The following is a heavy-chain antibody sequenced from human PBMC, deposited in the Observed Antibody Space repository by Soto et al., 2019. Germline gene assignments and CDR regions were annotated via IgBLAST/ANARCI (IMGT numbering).Heavy chain of an antibody. CDR1: GYTFTSYG. D-gene: IGHD1-26*01. V-gene: IGHV1-18*01. CDR2: ISAYNGNT. Sequence: GASVKVSCKASGYTFTSYGISWVRQAPGQGLEWMGWISAYNGNTNYAQKLQGRVTMTTDTSTSTAYMELRSLRSDDTAVYYCARDSQGDYYYYGMDVWGQGTTVTVSS. CDR3: ARDSQGDYYYYGMDV. J-gene: IGHJ6*02.